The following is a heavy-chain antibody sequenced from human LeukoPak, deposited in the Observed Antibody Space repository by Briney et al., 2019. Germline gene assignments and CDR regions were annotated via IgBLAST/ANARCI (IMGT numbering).Heavy chain of an antibody. J-gene: IGHJ3*02. D-gene: IGHD3-3*01. Sequence: GGSLRLSCAASGFTFSDYYMSWIRQAPGKGLEWVSYISSSGSTIYYADSVKGRFTISRDNAKNSLYLQMNSLRAEDTAVYYCARDFYDFWSGYNDAFDIWGQGTMVTVSS. CDR2: ISSSGSTI. CDR3: ARDFYDFWSGYNDAFDI. V-gene: IGHV3-11*04. CDR1: GFTFSDYY.